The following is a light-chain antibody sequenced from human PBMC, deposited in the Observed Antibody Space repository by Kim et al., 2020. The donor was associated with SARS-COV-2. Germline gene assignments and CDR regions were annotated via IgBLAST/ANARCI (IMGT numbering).Light chain of an antibody. J-gene: IGKJ1*01. Sequence: SPGERATLSCRASQSVSSSYLAWYQQKPGQAPRLLIYGASSRATGIPDRFSGSGSRTDFTLTINRLEPEDFAVYYCQQYGDSPQTFGQGTKVDIK. CDR2: GAS. CDR3: QQYGDSPQT. V-gene: IGKV3-20*01. CDR1: QSVSSSY.